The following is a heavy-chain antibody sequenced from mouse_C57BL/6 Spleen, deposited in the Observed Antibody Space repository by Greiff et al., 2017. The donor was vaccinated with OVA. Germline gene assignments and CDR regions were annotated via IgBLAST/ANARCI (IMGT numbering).Heavy chain of an antibody. CDR3: AREAYYYGSSHYYAMDY. CDR1: GYTFTSYW. J-gene: IGHJ4*01. Sequence: QQSCKASGYTFTSYWMHWVKQRPGRGLEWIGRIDPNSGGTKYNEKFKSKATLTVDKPSSTAYMQLSSLTSEDSAVYYCAREAYYYGSSHYYAMDYWGQGTSVTVSS. CDR2: IDPNSGGT. V-gene: IGHV1-62-3*01. D-gene: IGHD1-1*01.